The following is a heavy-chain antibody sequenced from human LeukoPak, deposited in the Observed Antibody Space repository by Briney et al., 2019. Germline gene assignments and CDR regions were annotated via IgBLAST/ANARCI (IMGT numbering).Heavy chain of an antibody. CDR3: ARTVGVGATTLFDY. V-gene: IGHV4-30-2*01. CDR2: IYHSGST. Sequence: PSETLSLTCTVSGGSISSGGYYWSWIRQPPGKGLEWIGYIYHSGSTYYNPSLKSRVTISVDRSKNQFFLKLSPVTAADTAVYYCARTVGVGATTLFDYWGQGTLVTVSS. J-gene: IGHJ4*02. CDR1: GGSISSGGYY. D-gene: IGHD1-26*01.